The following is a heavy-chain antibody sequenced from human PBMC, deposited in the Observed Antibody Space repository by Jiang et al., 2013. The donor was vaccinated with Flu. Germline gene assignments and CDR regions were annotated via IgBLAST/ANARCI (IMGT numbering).Heavy chain of an antibody. D-gene: IGHD2-2*02. J-gene: IGHJ4*02. Sequence: GAEVKKPGASVKVSCKASGYTFTSYGISWVRQAPGQGLEWMGWISAYNGNTNYAQKLQGRVTMTTDTSTSTAYMELRSLRSDDTAVYYCAIAICSSTSCYNGFDYWGQGTLVTVSS. CDR1: GYTFTSYG. V-gene: IGHV1-18*04. CDR3: AIAICSSTSCYNGFDY. CDR2: ISAYNGNT.